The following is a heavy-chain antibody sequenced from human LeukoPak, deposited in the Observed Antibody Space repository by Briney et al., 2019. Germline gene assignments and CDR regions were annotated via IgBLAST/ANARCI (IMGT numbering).Heavy chain of an antibody. J-gene: IGHJ5*02. CDR1: GYTFTSYG. V-gene: IGHV1-18*01. CDR3: ARDEAATDWFDP. Sequence: ASVKVSCKASGYTFTSYGISWVRQAPGQGLEWMGWISAYNGDTNYAQKLQGRVTMTTDTSTSTAYMELSSLRSEDTAVYYCARDEAATDWFDPWGQGTLVTVSS. CDR2: ISAYNGDT. D-gene: IGHD2-15*01.